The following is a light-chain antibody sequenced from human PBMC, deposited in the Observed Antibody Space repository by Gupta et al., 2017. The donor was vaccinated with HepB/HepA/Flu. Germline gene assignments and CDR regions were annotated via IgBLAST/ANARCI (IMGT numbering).Light chain of an antibody. CDR1: SSAVGGYNY. CDR3: CSYGGTSTFYV. J-gene: IGLJ1*01. V-gene: IGLV2-11*01. Sequence: QSALTQPRSVSGSPGQSVTISCTGTSSAVGGYNYVSWYQQHPGKAPKLIIYDVTKRPSGVPDRFSGSKSGNTASLTISGLQADDEADYYCCSYGGTSTFYVFGIGTKVTAL. CDR2: DVT.